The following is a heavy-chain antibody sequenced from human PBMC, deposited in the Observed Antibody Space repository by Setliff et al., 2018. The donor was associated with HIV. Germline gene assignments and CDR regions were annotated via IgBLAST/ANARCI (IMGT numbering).Heavy chain of an antibody. J-gene: IGHJ6*03. D-gene: IGHD6-6*01. V-gene: IGHV3-33*08. CDR2: IWYDGSNK. Sequence: PGGSLRLSCAASGFTFISYGMHWVRQAPGKGLEWVAIIWYDGSNKYYADSVKGRFTISRDNSKNTLYLLMHSLRADDTAVYYCARAPTIAAREHFYYYMDVWGRGTTVTVSS. CDR3: ARAPTIAAREHFYYYMDV. CDR1: GFTFISYG.